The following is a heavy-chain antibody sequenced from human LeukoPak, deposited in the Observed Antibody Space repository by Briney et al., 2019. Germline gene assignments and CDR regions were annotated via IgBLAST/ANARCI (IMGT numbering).Heavy chain of an antibody. CDR1: GFTFSSYA. D-gene: IGHD3-9*01. CDR3: AHISELRYFDWLTERHDAFDI. J-gene: IGHJ3*02. CDR2: ISGSGGST. Sequence: GGSLRLSCAASGFTFSSYAMSWVRQAPGKGLEWVSVISGSGGSTYYADSVKGRFTISRDNSKNTLYLQMNSLRAEDTAVYYCAHISELRYFDWLTERHDAFDIWGQGTMVTVSS. V-gene: IGHV3-23*01.